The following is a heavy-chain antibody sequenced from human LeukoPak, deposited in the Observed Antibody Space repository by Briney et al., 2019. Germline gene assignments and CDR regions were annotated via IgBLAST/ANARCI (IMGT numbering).Heavy chain of an antibody. J-gene: IGHJ5*02. CDR2: INHSGST. Sequence: SETLSLTCAVYGGSFSGYYWSWIRQPPGKGLEWIGEINHSGSTNYNPSLKSRVTISVDTSKNQFSLKLSSVTAADTAVYYCARDIAARTTVTTDWFDPWGQGTRVTVSS. D-gene: IGHD4-17*01. CDR3: ARDIAARTTVTTDWFDP. CDR1: GGSFSGYY. V-gene: IGHV4-34*01.